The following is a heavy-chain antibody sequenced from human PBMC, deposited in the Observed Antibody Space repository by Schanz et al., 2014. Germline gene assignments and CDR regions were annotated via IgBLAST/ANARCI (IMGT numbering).Heavy chain of an antibody. CDR2: IKQDGSEK. V-gene: IGHV3-7*05. D-gene: IGHD3-22*01. J-gene: IGHJ4*02. CDR3: AKDPSHGDYDYYFDY. CDR1: GFTFSKYW. Sequence: EVQLLESGGGLVQPGGSLRLSCGGSGFTFSKYWMSWVRQAPGKGLEWVANIKQDGSEKYYVDAVKGRFTISRDNSKNTLYLQMNSLRAEDTAVYYCAKDPSHGDYDYYFDYWGQGTLVTVSS.